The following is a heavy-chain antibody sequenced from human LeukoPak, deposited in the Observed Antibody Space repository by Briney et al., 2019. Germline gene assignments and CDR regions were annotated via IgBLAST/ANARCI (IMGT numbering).Heavy chain of an antibody. V-gene: IGHV1-2*02. J-gene: IGHJ5*02. CDR3: ARQVVPAAIAWSRIDP. CDR1: GYTFTGYY. D-gene: IGHD2-2*01. Sequence: GASVKVSCKASGYTFTGYYMHWVRQAPGQGLEWMGWINPNSGGTNYAQKFQGRVTMTRDTSISTAYMELSRLRSDDTAVYYCARQVVPAAIAWSRIDPWGQGTLVTVSS. CDR2: INPNSGGT.